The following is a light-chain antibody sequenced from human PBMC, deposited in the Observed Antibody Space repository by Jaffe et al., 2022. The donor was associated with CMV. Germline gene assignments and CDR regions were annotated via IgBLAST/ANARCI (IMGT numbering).Light chain of an antibody. J-gene: IGKJ3*01. CDR3: QQYYSTPFT. Sequence: DIQMTQSPSSLSASVGDRVTITCRASQGISNSLAWYQQRPEKVPKLLLYAASRLESGVPSRFSGSGSGTDYTLTISSLQPEDFATYYCQQYYSTPFTFGPGTKVDIK. V-gene: IGKV1-NL1*01. CDR2: AAS. CDR1: QGISNS.